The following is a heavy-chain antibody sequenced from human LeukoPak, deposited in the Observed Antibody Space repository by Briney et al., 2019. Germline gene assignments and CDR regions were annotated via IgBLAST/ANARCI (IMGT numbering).Heavy chain of an antibody. D-gene: IGHD2-15*01. J-gene: IGHJ6*02. Sequence: GGSLRLSCAASGFAFSNYWMHWVRQAPGKGLVWVSRIKSDGSTTNYADSVKGRFTISRDNAKNTLYLQMNSLRAEDTAVYYCAREGVDYYYGMDVWGQGTTVTVSS. CDR2: IKSDGSTT. CDR3: AREGVDYYYGMDV. V-gene: IGHV3-74*01. CDR1: GFAFSNYW.